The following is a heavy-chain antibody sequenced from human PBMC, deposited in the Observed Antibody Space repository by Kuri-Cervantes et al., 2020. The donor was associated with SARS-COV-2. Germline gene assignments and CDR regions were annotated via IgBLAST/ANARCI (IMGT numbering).Heavy chain of an antibody. CDR3: AREWVDPLGYSNKDYYYYGMDV. V-gene: IGHV1-24*01. D-gene: IGHD4-11*01. CDR1: GYTLTELS. CDR2: FDPEDGET. J-gene: IGHJ6*02. Sequence: ASVKVSCKVSGYTLTELSMHWVRQAPGKGLEWMGGFDPEDGETIYAQKFQGRVTITADESTSTAYMELSSLRSEDTAVYYCAREWVDPLGYSNKDYYYYGMDVWGQGTTVTVSS.